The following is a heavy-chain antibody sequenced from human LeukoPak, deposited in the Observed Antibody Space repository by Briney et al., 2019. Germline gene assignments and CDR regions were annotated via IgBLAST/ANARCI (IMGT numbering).Heavy chain of an antibody. CDR1: GFTFSNYD. D-gene: IGHD5-18*01. CDR2: IWYDGSNK. Sequence: PGRSLRLSCAASGFTFSNYDMHWVRRAPDKGLVWVAVIWYDGSNKYYADSVKGRFTISRDISKNTLNLQMNSLRVEDTAVYYCARDVSRGYLRPLDVWGQGTTVTVSS. CDR3: ARDVSRGYLRPLDV. J-gene: IGHJ6*02. V-gene: IGHV3-33*01.